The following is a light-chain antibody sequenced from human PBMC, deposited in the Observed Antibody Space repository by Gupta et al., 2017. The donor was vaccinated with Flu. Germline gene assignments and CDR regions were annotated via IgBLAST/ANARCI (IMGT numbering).Light chain of an antibody. Sequence: SLSASVGDRVTITCQASQDISNYLNWYQQKPGKAPKLLIYDASNLETGVPSRFSGSGSGTDFTFTISSLQPEDIATYYCQQYDNLPIFTFGPGTKVDIK. V-gene: IGKV1-33*01. CDR3: QQYDNLPIFT. J-gene: IGKJ3*01. CDR2: DAS. CDR1: QDISNY.